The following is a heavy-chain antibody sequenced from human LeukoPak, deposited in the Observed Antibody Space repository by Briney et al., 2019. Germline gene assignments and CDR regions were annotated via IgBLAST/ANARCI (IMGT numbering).Heavy chain of an antibody. CDR3: AKDADYDILTAPPDY. CDR1: GFTCSSYG. J-gene: IGHJ4*02. D-gene: IGHD3-9*01. CDR2: ISYDGSNK. Sequence: SGGSLRLSCAASGFTCSSYGMHWVRQAPGKGLEWVAVISYDGSNKYYADSVKGRFTISRDNSKNTLYLQMNSLRAEDTAVYYSAKDADYDILTAPPDYWGQGTLVTVSS. V-gene: IGHV3-30*18.